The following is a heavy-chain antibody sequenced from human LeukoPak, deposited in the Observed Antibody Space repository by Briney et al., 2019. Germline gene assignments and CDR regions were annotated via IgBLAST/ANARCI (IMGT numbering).Heavy chain of an antibody. D-gene: IGHD3-22*01. CDR1: EFTVSPNH. Sequence: GGSLRLSCAASEFTVSPNHMSWVRQAPGKGLEWLSVIYGGGSTYYADSVKGRFTISRDNSKNTLYLQMNSLRAEDTAVYYCARGPYDSSGYRFDYWGQGTLVTVSS. CDR3: ARGPYDSSGYRFDY. V-gene: IGHV3-66*01. J-gene: IGHJ4*02. CDR2: IYGGGST.